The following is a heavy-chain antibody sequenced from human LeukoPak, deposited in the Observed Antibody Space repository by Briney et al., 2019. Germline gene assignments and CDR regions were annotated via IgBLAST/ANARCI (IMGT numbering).Heavy chain of an antibody. Sequence: GGSLRLSCAVSGFTFSDRWMSWVRQTPGKGLEWVATIKEDGSEEYYVDSVKGRFTISRDNAKNSLSLEMNRLRADDTAVYYCVRGCWPLDFWDQGTLVTVSS. CDR2: IKEDGSEE. V-gene: IGHV3-7*01. CDR1: GFTFSDRW. CDR3: VRGCWPLDF. J-gene: IGHJ4*02.